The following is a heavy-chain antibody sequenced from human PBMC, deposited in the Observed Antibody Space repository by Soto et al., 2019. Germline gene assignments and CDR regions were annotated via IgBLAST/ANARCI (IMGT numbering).Heavy chain of an antibody. J-gene: IGHJ6*02. Sequence: GGSLRLSCAASGFTFSSYAMSWVRQAPGKGLEWVSAISGSGVSTYYADSVKGRFTISRDNSKNTLYLQMNSLRAEDTAVYYCAKSLRSSSYYYYYGVDVWGQGTTVTVSS. V-gene: IGHV3-23*01. D-gene: IGHD6-6*01. CDR1: GFTFSSYA. CDR3: AKSLRSSSYYYYYGVDV. CDR2: ISGSGVST.